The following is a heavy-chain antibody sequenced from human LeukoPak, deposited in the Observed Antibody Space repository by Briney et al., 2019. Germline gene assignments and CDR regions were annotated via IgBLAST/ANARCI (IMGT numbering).Heavy chain of an antibody. CDR1: GYSISIGYY. D-gene: IGHD1-26*01. V-gene: IGHV4-38-2*01. Sequence: SETLSLTCAVSGYSISIGYYWGWIRQPPGKGLEWIGSIYHSGSTYYNPSLKSRVIISVDTSKNQFSLKLSSVTAADTAVYYCARATSWYSGSYADYWGQGTLVTVSS. CDR2: IYHSGST. J-gene: IGHJ4*02. CDR3: ARATSWYSGSYADY.